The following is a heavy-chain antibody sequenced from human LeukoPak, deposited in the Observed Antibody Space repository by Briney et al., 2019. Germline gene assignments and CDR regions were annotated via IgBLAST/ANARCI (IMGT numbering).Heavy chain of an antibody. Sequence: GRSLRLSCAASGFTFSDYYMSWIRQAPGKGLEWVSYISSSGSTIYYADSVKGRFTITRDNAKNSLYLQMNSLRAEDTAVYYCARLGYCSGGSCYPNWFDPWGQGTLVTVSS. CDR1: GFTFSDYY. CDR3: ARLGYCSGGSCYPNWFDP. CDR2: ISSSGSTI. D-gene: IGHD2-15*01. V-gene: IGHV3-11*01. J-gene: IGHJ5*02.